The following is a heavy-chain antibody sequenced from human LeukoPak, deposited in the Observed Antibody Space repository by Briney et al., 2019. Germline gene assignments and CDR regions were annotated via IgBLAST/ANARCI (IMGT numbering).Heavy chain of an antibody. D-gene: IGHD6-19*01. CDR2: IYHNEDT. V-gene: IGHV4-38-2*01. Sequence: PRESLSLTCAVSGDSISSAYYWGWIRQPPGKGLEWIGSIYHNEDTYYSPSLKSRVTMSVDTSKNQFSLMLSSVTAADTAIYYCARHRSGWYVPVQHWGQGTLVTVSS. CDR1: GDSISSAYY. J-gene: IGHJ1*01. CDR3: ARHRSGWYVPVQH.